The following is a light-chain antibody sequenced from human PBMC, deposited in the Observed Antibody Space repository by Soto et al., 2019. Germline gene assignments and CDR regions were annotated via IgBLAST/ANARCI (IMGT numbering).Light chain of an antibody. CDR2: EVF. CDR3: SSYTTNNAHV. J-gene: IGLJ2*01. CDR1: SNDIGAFDY. V-gene: IGLV2-14*01. Sequence: QSVLTQPASVSASPGQSISISCTGTSNDIGAFDYVSWYQQHPGKAPKLILFEVFNRPSGVSTRFSGSKSGSTASPTISGLQAEDEADYFCSSYTTNNAHVFGGGTKVTVL.